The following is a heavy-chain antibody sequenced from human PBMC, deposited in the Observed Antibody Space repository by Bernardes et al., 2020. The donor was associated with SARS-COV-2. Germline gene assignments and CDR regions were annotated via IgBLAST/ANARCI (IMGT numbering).Heavy chain of an antibody. D-gene: IGHD2-2*01. CDR3: AREQQMVVPAANAFDI. V-gene: IGHV3-48*03. CDR2: ISSSGSTI. CDR1: GFTFSSYE. Sequence: GGSLRLSCAASGFTFSSYEMNWVRQAPGKGLAWVSYISSSGSTIYYADSVKGRFTISRDNAKNSLYLQMNSLRAEDTAVYYCAREQQMVVPAANAFDIWGQGTIVTVSS. J-gene: IGHJ3*02.